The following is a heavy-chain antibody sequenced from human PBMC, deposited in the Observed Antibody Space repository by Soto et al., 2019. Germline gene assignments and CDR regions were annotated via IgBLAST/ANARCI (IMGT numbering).Heavy chain of an antibody. CDR1: GCTFSSYA. D-gene: IGHD6-19*01. J-gene: IGHJ5*02. CDR3: ASYGSSHQHSSGWHSWFEP. Sequence: SVKVSCKASGCTFSSYAISWVRQAPGQGLEWMGGIIPIFGTANYAQKFQGRVTITADESTSTAYMELSSLRSEDTAVYYCASYGSSHQHSSGWHSWFEPWGQGTLVNVS. CDR2: IIPIFGTA. V-gene: IGHV1-69*13.